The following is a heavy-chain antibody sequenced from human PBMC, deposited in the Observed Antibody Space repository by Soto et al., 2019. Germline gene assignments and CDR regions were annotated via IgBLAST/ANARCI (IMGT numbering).Heavy chain of an antibody. D-gene: IGHD3-10*01. Sequence: QVQLVQSGAEVKKPGSSVKVSCKASEGTFSSYAISWVRQAPGQGLEWMGGIIPIFGTANYAQKFQGRVTITAEESTRTAYMELRRLRSEDTAVYYCARDQGYDTSGIYGMGVWGQGTTVTVSS. V-gene: IGHV1-69*01. J-gene: IGHJ6*02. CDR1: EGTFSSYA. CDR3: ARDQGYDTSGIYGMGV. CDR2: IIPIFGTA.